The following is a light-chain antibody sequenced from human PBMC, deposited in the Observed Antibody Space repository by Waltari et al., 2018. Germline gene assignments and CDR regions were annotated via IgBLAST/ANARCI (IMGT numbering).Light chain of an antibody. CDR2: AAS. J-gene: IGKJ1*01. CDR1: QNIRNN. V-gene: IGKV1-39*01. Sequence: DIQMTQSTPSLSASIGDRVTITCRASQNIRNNLNWYQQKPGKAPKLLIYAASNLQRGVPSRFSGSGSGTDFTLTILSLEPDDFATYYCQQSSGTPPRTFGQGTKVDIK. CDR3: QQSSGTPPRT.